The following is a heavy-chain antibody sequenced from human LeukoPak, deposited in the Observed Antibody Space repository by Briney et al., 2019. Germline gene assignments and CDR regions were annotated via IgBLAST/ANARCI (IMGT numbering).Heavy chain of an antibody. Sequence: SETLSLTCSVSGGSISSFYWTWIRQSAGKGLEWIGRVYASGSTDYNPSLKSRLTLSLDTSKNQFSLRLNSVTAADTAVYYCARSARFYCFYMDVWGKGTAVTVSS. CDR2: VYASGST. CDR1: GGSISSFY. J-gene: IGHJ6*03. V-gene: IGHV4-4*07. D-gene: IGHD2-21*01. CDR3: ARSARFYCFYMDV.